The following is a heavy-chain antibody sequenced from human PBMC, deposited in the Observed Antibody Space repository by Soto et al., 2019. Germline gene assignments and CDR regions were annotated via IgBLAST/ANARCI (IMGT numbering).Heavy chain of an antibody. V-gene: IGHV4-61*01. CDR1: GASVSSGSYY. CDR3: ARGYGPPDN. D-gene: IGHD4-17*01. CDR2: IYYNGNT. Sequence: ETLSLTCTVSGASVSSGSYYWTWIRQPPGKGLEWIGYIYYNGNTNYNPSLKSRVTISVDTSKNQFSLSLTSVTTADTAVYYCARGYGPPDNWGPGTLVTVSS. J-gene: IGHJ4*02.